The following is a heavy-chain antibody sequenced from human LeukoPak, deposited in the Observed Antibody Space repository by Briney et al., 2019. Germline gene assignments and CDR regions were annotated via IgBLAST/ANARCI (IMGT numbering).Heavy chain of an antibody. Sequence: PGRSLRLSCAASGFTFSSYAMHWVRPAPGKGLEWVAVISYDGSNKYYADSVKGRFTISRDNSKNTLYLQMNSLRAEDTAVYYCARDHVIAAAGTFDYWGQGTLVTVSS. CDR2: ISYDGSNK. V-gene: IGHV3-30-3*01. D-gene: IGHD6-13*01. J-gene: IGHJ4*02. CDR1: GFTFSSYA. CDR3: ARDHVIAAAGTFDY.